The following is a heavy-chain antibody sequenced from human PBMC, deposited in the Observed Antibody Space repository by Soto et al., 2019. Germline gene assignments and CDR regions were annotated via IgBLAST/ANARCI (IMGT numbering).Heavy chain of an antibody. CDR1: GYTFTSYD. V-gene: IGHV1-8*01. CDR2: MNPNSGNT. D-gene: IGHD3-3*01. Sequence: QVPLVQSGAEVKKPGASVKVSCKASGYTFTSYDINWVRQATGQGLEWMGWMNPNSGNTGYAQKFQGRVTMTRNTSISTAYMELSSLRSEDTAVYYCARAYYDFWSRYYFFDYWGQGTLVTVSS. J-gene: IGHJ4*02. CDR3: ARAYYDFWSRYYFFDY.